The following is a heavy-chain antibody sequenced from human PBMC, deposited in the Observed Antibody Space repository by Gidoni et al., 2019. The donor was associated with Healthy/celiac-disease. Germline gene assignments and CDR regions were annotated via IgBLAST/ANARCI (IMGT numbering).Heavy chain of an antibody. CDR3: ARGGGTRSDY. Sequence: QLQLQESAPGLVKPSETLSLTCTVSGGSISSSSYYWGWIRQPPGKGLEWIGSIYYSGSTYYNPSLKGRVTISVDTSKNQFSLKLSSGTAADTAVYYCARGGGTRSDYWGQGTLVTVSS. CDR2: IYYSGST. D-gene: IGHD2-15*01. CDR1: GGSISSSSYY. J-gene: IGHJ4*02. V-gene: IGHV4-39*01.